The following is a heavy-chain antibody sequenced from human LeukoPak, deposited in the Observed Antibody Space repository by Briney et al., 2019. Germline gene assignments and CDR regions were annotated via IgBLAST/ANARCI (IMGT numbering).Heavy chain of an antibody. Sequence: SETLSLTCTVFGGSMSSYYWSWIRQPPGKGLEWIGYIYNNGRTNYNPSLKSRVTISVDTSKNQFSLRLTSVTAADTAVYYCARDPGSSGYWYFDLWGRGTLVTVSS. D-gene: IGHD6-19*01. CDR3: ARDPGSSGYWYFDL. J-gene: IGHJ2*01. CDR2: IYNNGRT. CDR1: GGSMSSYY. V-gene: IGHV4-59*01.